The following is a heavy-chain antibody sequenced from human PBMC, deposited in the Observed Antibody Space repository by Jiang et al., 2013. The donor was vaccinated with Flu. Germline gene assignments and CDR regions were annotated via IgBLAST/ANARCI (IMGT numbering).Heavy chain of an antibody. CDR1: GYTFTSYG. CDR3: ARVRSITMIVVVTNDAFDI. J-gene: IGHJ3*02. Sequence: KPGASVKVSCKASGYTFTSYGISWVRQAPGQGLEWMGWISAYNGNTNYAQKPQGRVTMTTDTSTSTAYMELRSLRSDDTAVYYCARVRSITMIVVVTNDAFDIWGQGTMVTVSS. CDR2: ISAYNGNT. D-gene: IGHD3-22*01. V-gene: IGHV1-18*04.